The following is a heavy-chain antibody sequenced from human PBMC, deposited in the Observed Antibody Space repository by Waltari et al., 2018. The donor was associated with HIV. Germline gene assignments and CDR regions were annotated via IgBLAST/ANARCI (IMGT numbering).Heavy chain of an antibody. CDR3: TTRIVGPTFDY. CDR2: IKSKTDGGTT. D-gene: IGHD1-26*01. CDR1: GFTFNIAW. Sequence: EVQLVESGGGLVKPGGSLRLSCAASGFTFNIAWMSWVRQTPGKGLEWVGRIKSKTDGGTTNYAAPVNGRFTISRDDSKNTLYLQMNSLRTEDTAVYYCTTRIVGPTFDYWGQGTLVTVSS. V-gene: IGHV3-15*01. J-gene: IGHJ4*02.